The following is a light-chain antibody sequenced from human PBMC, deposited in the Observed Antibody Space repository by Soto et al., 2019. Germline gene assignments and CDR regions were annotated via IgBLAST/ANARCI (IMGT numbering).Light chain of an antibody. V-gene: IGLV2-23*02. J-gene: IGLJ2*01. CDR3: SSYAGDGTFVI. CDR1: SGDIGSHDL. CDR2: DAT. Sequence: QSALTQPASVSGSPGQSITISCTGTSGDIGSHDLVSWYQQHPGKAPKIIVYDATKRPSGVSDRFSGSKSGNTASLTISGLQAEDEAEYHCSSYAGDGTFVIFGGGTKLTVL.